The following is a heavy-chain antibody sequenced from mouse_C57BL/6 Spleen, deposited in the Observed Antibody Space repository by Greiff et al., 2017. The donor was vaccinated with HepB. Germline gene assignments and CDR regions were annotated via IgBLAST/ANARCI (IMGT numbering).Heavy chain of an antibody. CDR2: IYPRSGNT. CDR3: ASGGPSDC. CDR1: GYTFTSYG. Sequence: VKLQQSGAELARPGASVKLSCKASGYTFTSYGISWVKQRTGQGLEWIGEIYPRSGNTYYNEKFKGKATLTADKSSSTAYMELRSLTSEDSAVYFCASGGPSDCWGQGTTLTVSS. J-gene: IGHJ2*01. D-gene: IGHD1-1*02. V-gene: IGHV1-81*01.